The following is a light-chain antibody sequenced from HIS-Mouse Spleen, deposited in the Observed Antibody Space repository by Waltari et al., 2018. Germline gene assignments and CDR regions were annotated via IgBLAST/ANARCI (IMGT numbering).Light chain of an antibody. CDR2: AAS. CDR1: QSISSY. CDR3: QQSYSTSWT. J-gene: IGKJ1*01. Sequence: DIQMTQSPSSLSASVGDRVTITCQASQSISSYLNWYQQKPGKAPKLLIYAASSLQSGVPSRFSGSGSGTDFTLTISSLQPEDFATYYCQQSYSTSWTFGQGTKVKIK. V-gene: IGKV1-39*01.